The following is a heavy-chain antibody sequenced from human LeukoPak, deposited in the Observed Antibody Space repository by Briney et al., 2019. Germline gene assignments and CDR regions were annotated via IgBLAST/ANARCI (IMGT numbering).Heavy chain of an antibody. D-gene: IGHD3-3*01. V-gene: IGHV4-59*08. CDR2: IYYSGST. CDR3: ARGPYDFWSGYSHDY. CDR1: GGSISSYY. Sequence: SETLSLTCTVSGGSISSYYWSWIRQPPGKGLEWIGYIYYSGSTNYNPSLKSRVTISIDTSKNQFSLKLSSVTAADTALYYCARGPYDFWSGYSHDYWGQGTLVTVSS. J-gene: IGHJ4*02.